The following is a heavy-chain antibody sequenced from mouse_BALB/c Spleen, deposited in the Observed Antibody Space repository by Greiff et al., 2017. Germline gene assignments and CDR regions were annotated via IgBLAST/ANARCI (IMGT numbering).Heavy chain of an antibody. CDR2: ISSGGST. J-gene: IGHJ2*01. Sequence: EVNVVESGGGLVKPGGSLKLSCAASGFTFSSYAMSWVRQTPEKRLEWVASISSGGSTYYPDSVKGRFTISRDNARNILYLQMSSLRSEDTAMYYCATIYGDYFDYWGQGTTLTVSS. D-gene: IGHD1-1*02. CDR1: GFTFSSYA. V-gene: IGHV5-6-5*01. CDR3: ATIYGDYFDY.